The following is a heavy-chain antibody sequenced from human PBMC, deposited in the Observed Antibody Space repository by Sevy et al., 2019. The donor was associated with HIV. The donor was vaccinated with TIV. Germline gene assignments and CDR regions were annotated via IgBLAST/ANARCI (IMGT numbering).Heavy chain of an antibody. CDR1: GGTFSRYA. CDR2: IIPIFGTA. CDR3: ARSYVDAFDI. V-gene: IGHV1-69*13. Sequence: ASVKVSCKASGGTFSRYAISWVRQAPGQGLEWMGGIIPIFGTANYAQKFQGRVTITADESTSTAYMELSSLRSEDTAVYYCARSYVDAFDIWGQGTMVTVSS. D-gene: IGHD3-16*01. J-gene: IGHJ3*02.